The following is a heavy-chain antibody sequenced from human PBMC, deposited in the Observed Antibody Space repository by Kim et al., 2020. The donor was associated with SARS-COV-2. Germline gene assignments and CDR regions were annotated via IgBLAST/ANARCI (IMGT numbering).Heavy chain of an antibody. Sequence: VNGRFTNSRTNSKNTLYLHMNSLRPEDAAIYYCARDQRPGSGLADAFDYWGQGTLVTVSS. CDR3: ARDQRPGSGLADAFDY. V-gene: IGHV3-23*01. J-gene: IGHJ4*02. D-gene: IGHD3-10*01.